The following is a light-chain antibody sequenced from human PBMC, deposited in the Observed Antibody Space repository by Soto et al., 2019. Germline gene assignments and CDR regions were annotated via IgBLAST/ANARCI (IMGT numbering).Light chain of an antibody. Sequence: QAALTQTPYVSGSPGQSVTIACTGTSSDVGGYDFVCWYQQHPGKAPKLMISDVSKRPSGVPDRFSGSKSGNTASLTISGLQGEDEADYYCCSYAGDLALFGGGTKSPS. CDR1: SSDVGGYDF. CDR2: DVS. CDR3: CSYAGDLAL. J-gene: IGLJ2*01. V-gene: IGLV2-11*01.